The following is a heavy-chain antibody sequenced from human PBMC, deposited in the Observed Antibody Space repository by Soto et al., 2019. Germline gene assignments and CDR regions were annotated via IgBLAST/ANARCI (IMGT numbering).Heavy chain of an antibody. Sequence: GGSLRLSCAASGFTFSSYAMHWVRQAPGKGLEWVAVISYDGSNKYYADSVKGRFTISRDNSKNTLYLQMNRLRAEDTAVYYCARKRLTYYYDSSGPRGAFDIWGQGTMVTVSS. CDR2: ISYDGSNK. D-gene: IGHD3-22*01. CDR3: ARKRLTYYYDSSGPRGAFDI. V-gene: IGHV3-30-3*01. CDR1: GFTFSSYA. J-gene: IGHJ3*02.